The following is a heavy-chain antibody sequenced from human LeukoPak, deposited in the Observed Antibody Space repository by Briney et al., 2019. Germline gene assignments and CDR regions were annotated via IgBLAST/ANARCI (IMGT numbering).Heavy chain of an antibody. CDR1: GFTFSSYW. Sequence: PGGSLRLSCAASGFTFSSYWMTWARQAPGKGLEWVANIKQDESEKYYGDSVRGRFTISRDNAQNSLYLQMNSLRAEDTAVYYCARDNGYFSADYWGQGTLVTVSS. D-gene: IGHD3-22*01. CDR3: ARDNGYFSADY. J-gene: IGHJ4*02. CDR2: IKQDESEK. V-gene: IGHV3-7*01.